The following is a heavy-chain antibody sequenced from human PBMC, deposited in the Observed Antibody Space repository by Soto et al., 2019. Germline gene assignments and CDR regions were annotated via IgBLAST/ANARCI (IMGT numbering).Heavy chain of an antibody. CDR2: IYYSGST. CDR3: GTMPIVVEPATMDV. CDR1: GGSISSGDYY. Sequence: PSETLSLTCTVSGGSISSGDYYWSWIRQPPGKGLEWIGYIYYSGSTTYNASLKSRTTISADPSNNQFSLKLHSLTAADTAVYFCGTMPIVVEPATMDVWGPGTSVTVSS. D-gene: IGHD2-2*01. V-gene: IGHV4-30-4*08. J-gene: IGHJ6*02.